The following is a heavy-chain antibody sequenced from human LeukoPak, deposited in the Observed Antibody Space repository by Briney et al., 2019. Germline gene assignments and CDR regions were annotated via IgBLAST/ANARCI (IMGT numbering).Heavy chain of an antibody. CDR1: GVSISSGAYY. CDR3: ARDLGGNSPLY. Sequence: SETLSLTCTVSGVSISSGAYYWSWIRQPPGKGLEWIGEINHSGSTNYNPSLKSRVTISVDTSKNQFSLKLSSVTAADTAVYYCARDLGGNSPLYWGQGTLVTVSS. V-gene: IGHV4-39*07. D-gene: IGHD4-23*01. CDR2: INHSGST. J-gene: IGHJ4*02.